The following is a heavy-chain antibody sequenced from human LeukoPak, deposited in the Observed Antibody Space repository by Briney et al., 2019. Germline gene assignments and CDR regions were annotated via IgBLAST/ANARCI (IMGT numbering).Heavy chain of an antibody. D-gene: IGHD6-19*01. CDR1: GYTFTGYY. V-gene: IGHV1-2*02. J-gene: IGHJ6*03. CDR2: INPNSGGT. Sequence: ASVKVSCKASGYTFTGYYMHWVRQAPGQGLEWMGWINPNSGGTNYAQKFQGRVTMTTDTSTSTAYMELRSLRSDDTAVYYCARAVAGRIYYYYYYMDVWGKGTTVTISS. CDR3: ARAVAGRIYYYYYYMDV.